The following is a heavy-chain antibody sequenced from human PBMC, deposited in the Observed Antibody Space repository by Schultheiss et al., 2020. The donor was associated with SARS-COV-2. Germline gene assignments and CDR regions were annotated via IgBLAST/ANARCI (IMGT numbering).Heavy chain of an antibody. V-gene: IGHV3-33*06. CDR3: AKELSRGDPNCSGGSCYFDY. CDR2: IWNDGSNK. CDR1: GFTFSSYG. Sequence: GGSLRLSCAASGFTFSSYGMHWVRQAPGKGLEWVAVIWNDGSNKHYADSVKGRFTISRDNSKNTLYLQMNSLRAEDTAVYYCAKELSRGDPNCSGGSCYFDYWGQGTLVTVSS. J-gene: IGHJ4*02. D-gene: IGHD2-15*01.